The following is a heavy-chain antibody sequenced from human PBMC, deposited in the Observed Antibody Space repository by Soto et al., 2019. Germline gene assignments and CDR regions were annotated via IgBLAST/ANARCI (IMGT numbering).Heavy chain of an antibody. V-gene: IGHV1-8*01. J-gene: IGHJ4*02. D-gene: IGHD1-7*01. CDR1: GYTFTSYD. CDR2: MNPNSGNT. CDR3: TRGFKLQLPTY. Sequence: QVQLVQSGAEVRKPGASVKVSCKASGYTFTSYDINWVRQAPGQGLEWMGWMNPNSGNTGYVQKFKGRVTMTRDTSISTAYMELSGLRSEDTAVYDCTRGFKLQLPTYWGQGTLVNVSS.